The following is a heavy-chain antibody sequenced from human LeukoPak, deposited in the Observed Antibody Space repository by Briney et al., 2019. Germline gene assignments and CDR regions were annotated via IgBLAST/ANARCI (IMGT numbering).Heavy chain of an antibody. CDR1: GGSFSGYY. V-gene: IGHV4-34*01. CDR2: INHSGST. Sequence: PSETLSLTCAVYGGSFSGYYWSWIRQPPGKGLEWIGEINHSGSTNYNPSLKSRVTISVDTSKNQFSLKLSSVTAADTAVYYRARAAPHRWLQNKLDYWGQGTLVTVSS. J-gene: IGHJ4*02. D-gene: IGHD5-24*01. CDR3: ARAAPHRWLQNKLDY.